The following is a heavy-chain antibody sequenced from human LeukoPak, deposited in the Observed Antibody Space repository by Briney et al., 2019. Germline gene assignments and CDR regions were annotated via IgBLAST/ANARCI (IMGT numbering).Heavy chain of an antibody. D-gene: IGHD3-10*01. V-gene: IGHV3-30*09. J-gene: IGHJ4*02. CDR1: GFTFSNYA. CDR3: ARGKGGLYYGSGSQRGYFDF. CDR2: TSFDGKNK. Sequence: GGSLRLSCAPSGFTFSNYAMHWVRQAPGRGLEWVAVTSFDGKNKFYADSVKGRFAIFRDNSKNTLYLQVDNLRAEDTAVYFCARGKGGLYYGSGSQRGYFDFWGQGTRVTVSS.